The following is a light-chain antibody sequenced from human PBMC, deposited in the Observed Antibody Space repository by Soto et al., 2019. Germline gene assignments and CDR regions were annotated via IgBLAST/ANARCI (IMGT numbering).Light chain of an antibody. CDR2: DAS. Sequence: EIVLTQSPDTLSLSPGERATLSCRASQSIGSERLAWYQQKPGQAPRLVIFDASNRASGMPERFSGSGSGTDDSLTIARLEAEDVAVYYCREQGSTPPLTFGGGTKVDIK. V-gene: IGKV3-20*01. J-gene: IGKJ4*01. CDR1: QSIGSER. CDR3: REQGSTPPLT.